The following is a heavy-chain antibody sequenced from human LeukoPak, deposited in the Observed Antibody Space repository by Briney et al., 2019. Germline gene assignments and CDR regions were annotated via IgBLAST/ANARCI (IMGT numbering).Heavy chain of an antibody. CDR1: GFTFSNYG. J-gene: IGHJ4*02. CDR3: AKNRGNIGWFDY. V-gene: IGHV3-30*18. Sequence: GGSLRLSCAASGFTFSNYGMNWVRQAPGKGLEWVAFIAYDGSNKYYPDSVKGRFTTSRDNSKKTLYLQMNSLRAEDTAVYYCAKNRGNIGWFDYWGQGTLVTVSS. CDR2: IAYDGSNK. D-gene: IGHD6-19*01.